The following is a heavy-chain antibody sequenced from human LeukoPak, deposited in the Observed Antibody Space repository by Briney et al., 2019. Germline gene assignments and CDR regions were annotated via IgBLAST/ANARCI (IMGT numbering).Heavy chain of an antibody. J-gene: IGHJ6*02. CDR1: GFTFTNYA. CDR3: AKTINMDYCRGGSCFQNSYYHGMDV. V-gene: IGHV3-23*01. D-gene: IGHD2-15*01. Sequence: GGSLRLSCAASGFTFTNYAMTWVRQAPGKGLEWVSGISGSGGSTYFADSVKGRFTISRDNSKNTLNLQMNSLRAEDTAVYYCAKTINMDYCRGGSCFQNSYYHGMDVWGQGTTVTVSS. CDR2: ISGSGGST.